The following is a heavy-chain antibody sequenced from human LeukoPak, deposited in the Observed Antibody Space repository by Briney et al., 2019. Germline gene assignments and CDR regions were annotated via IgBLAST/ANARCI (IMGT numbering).Heavy chain of an antibody. CDR3: AGDYGDLLTGIRFDT. Sequence: PSETLSLTCTVSGGSISSYYWSWIRQPPGKGLEWIGYIYYSGSTYYNPSLKSRVTISIQTSKNQFSLKLTSVTAADTAVYYCAGDYGDLLTGIRFDTWGQGTLVTVSS. CDR2: IYYSGST. J-gene: IGHJ5*02. D-gene: IGHD4-17*01. CDR1: GGSISSYY. V-gene: IGHV4-59*06.